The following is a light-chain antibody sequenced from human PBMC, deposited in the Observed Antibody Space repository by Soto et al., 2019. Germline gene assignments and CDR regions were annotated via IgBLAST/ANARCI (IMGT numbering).Light chain of an antibody. V-gene: IGLV1-40*01. CDR3: QSYDSSLSGGV. CDR1: SSNIGAGYD. CDR2: GNS. Sequence: QSVLTQPPSVSGDPGQRVTISRTGRSSNIGAGYDVHWYQQLPGTAPKILIYGNSNRPSGVPDRFSGSKSGTSASLAITGLQAEDEADYYCQSYDSSLSGGVFGGGTKLTVL. J-gene: IGLJ3*02.